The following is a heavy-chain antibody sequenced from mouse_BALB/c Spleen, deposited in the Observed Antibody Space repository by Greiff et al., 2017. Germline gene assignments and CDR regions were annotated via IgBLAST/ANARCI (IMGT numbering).Heavy chain of an antibody. CDR1: GFSLTSYG. Sequence: VKLLESGPGLVAPSQSLSITCTVSGFSLTSYGVHWVRQPPGKGLEWLGVIWAGGSTNYNSALMSRLSISKDNSKSQVFLKMNSLQTDDTAMYYCAGGGNYVEFAYWGQGTLVTVSA. J-gene: IGHJ3*01. CDR2: IWAGGST. D-gene: IGHD2-1*01. V-gene: IGHV2-9*02. CDR3: AGGGNYVEFAY.